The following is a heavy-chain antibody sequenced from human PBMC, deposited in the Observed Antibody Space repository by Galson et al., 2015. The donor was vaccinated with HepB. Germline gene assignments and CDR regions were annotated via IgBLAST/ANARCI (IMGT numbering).Heavy chain of an antibody. Sequence: SVKVSCKASGYPFIYSAIHWVRQAPGQRLEWMGWINPGNGNTKYSQDLQGRVKITRDTSASTVYMELSSLRNEDTAIYYCARGRSGWHKDLDYWGQGTLVTVSA. CDR2: INPGNGNT. D-gene: IGHD6-19*01. V-gene: IGHV1-3*01. CDR3: ARGRSGWHKDLDY. CDR1: GYPFIYSA. J-gene: IGHJ4*02.